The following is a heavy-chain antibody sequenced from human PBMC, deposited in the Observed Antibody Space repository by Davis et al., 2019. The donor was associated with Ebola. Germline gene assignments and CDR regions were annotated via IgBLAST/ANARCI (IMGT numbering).Heavy chain of an antibody. J-gene: IGHJ4*02. CDR1: GFTFSSYW. D-gene: IGHD6-6*01. Sequence: PGGSLRLSCAASGFTFSSYWMSWVRQAPGKGLEWVANIKQDGSEKYYVDSVKGRFTISRDNAKNSLYLQMNSLRAEDTAVYYCARVISSSCVVNDYWGQGTLVTVSS. CDR3: ARVISSSCVVNDY. V-gene: IGHV3-7*01. CDR2: IKQDGSEK.